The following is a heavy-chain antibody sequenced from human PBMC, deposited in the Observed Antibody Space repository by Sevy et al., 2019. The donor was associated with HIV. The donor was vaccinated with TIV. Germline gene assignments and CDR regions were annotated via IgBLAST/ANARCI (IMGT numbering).Heavy chain of an antibody. J-gene: IGHJ4*02. CDR3: ARGVGRGNWNGPYCDS. Sequence: ASVKVSCKTSGYTFDNFDITWVRQAPGQGLESMGWISGHNYKTTSAQRLQDRVTLTTDTSTTTAYLELRNLRPDDTAVYYWARGVGRGNWNGPYCDSWGQGTQVTVSS. D-gene: IGHD1-1*01. V-gene: IGHV1-18*04. CDR2: ISGHNYKT. CDR1: GYTFDNFD.